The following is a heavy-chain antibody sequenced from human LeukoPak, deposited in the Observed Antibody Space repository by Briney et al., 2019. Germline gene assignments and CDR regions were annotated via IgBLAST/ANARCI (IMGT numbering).Heavy chain of an antibody. J-gene: IGHJ4*02. CDR1: GYTFTSYG. CDR2: ISAYNGNT. CDR3: ARAAYGDYAIY. D-gene: IGHD4-17*01. V-gene: IGHV1-18*01. Sequence: GASVKVSCKASGYTFTSYGISWVRQAPGQGLEWMGWISAYNGNTNYAQKLQGRVTMTTDTSISTAYMELSRLRSDDTAVYYCARAAYGDYAIYWGQGTLVTVSS.